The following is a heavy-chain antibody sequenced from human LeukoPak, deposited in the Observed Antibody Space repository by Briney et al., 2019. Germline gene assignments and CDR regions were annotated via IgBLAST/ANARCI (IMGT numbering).Heavy chain of an antibody. D-gene: IGHD3-22*01. J-gene: IGHJ4*02. Sequence: PGGSLRLSCVASGFTFSNYGMNWVRQAPGKGLEWVSAISGTGGSTYYADSVKGRFTISRDNSKNTLYLQMKSLRAEDTALCYCARGYYYDSSTYPGDYWGQGTLVTVSS. CDR1: GFTFSNYG. CDR3: ARGYYYDSSTYPGDY. V-gene: IGHV3-23*01. CDR2: ISGTGGST.